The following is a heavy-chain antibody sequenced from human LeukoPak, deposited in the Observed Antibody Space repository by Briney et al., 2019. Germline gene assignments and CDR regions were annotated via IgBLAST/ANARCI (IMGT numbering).Heavy chain of an antibody. CDR3: ARGARQLIRGGYYYYMDV. Sequence: ASVKVSCKASGYTFTSYDINWVRQATGQGLEWMGWMNPNSGNTGYAQKFQGRVTMTRNTSISTAYMELSSLRSEDTAVYYCARGARQLIRGGYYYYMDVWGKGTTVTISS. V-gene: IGHV1-8*01. CDR1: GYTFTSYD. J-gene: IGHJ6*03. CDR2: MNPNSGNT. D-gene: IGHD1-1*01.